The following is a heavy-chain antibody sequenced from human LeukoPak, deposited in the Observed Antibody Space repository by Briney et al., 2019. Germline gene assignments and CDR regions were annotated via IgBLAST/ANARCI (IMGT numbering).Heavy chain of an antibody. Sequence: SETLSLTCTVSGGSISSYYWSWIRQPPGKGLEWIGYIYYSGSTNYNPSLKSRVTISVDTSKNQFSLKLSSVTAADTAVYYCARESPSGSYYYFDYWGQGTLVTVSS. CDR2: IYYSGST. D-gene: IGHD1-26*01. J-gene: IGHJ4*02. CDR3: ARESPSGSYYYFDY. V-gene: IGHV4-59*12. CDR1: GGSISSYY.